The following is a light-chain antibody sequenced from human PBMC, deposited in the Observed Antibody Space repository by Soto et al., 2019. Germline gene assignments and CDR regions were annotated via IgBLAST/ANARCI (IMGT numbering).Light chain of an antibody. V-gene: IGLV2-14*01. CDR3: SSYTSSNTDV. CDR1: SSDVGGYNY. J-gene: IGLJ1*01. Sequence: QSVLTQPPSASGSPGQSVAISCTGTSSDVGGYNYVSWYQQHPGKAPKLMIYEVSNRPSGVSNRFSGSKSGNTASLTISGLQAEDEADYYCSSYTSSNTDVFGTGTKVTVL. CDR2: EVS.